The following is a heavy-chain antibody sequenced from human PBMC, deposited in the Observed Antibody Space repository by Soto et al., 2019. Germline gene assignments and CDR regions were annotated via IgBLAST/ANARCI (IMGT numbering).Heavy chain of an antibody. CDR2: IYYSGST. J-gene: IGHJ6*02. CDR3: ARHRKYYDILTGYYIPSHMDV. CDR1: GGSISSYY. Sequence: SETLSLTCTVSGGSISSYYWSWIRQPPGKGLEWIGYIYYSGSTNYNPSLKSRVTISVDTSKNQFSLKLSSVTAADTAVYYCARHRKYYDILTGYYIPSHMDVWGQGTTVTVSS. V-gene: IGHV4-59*08. D-gene: IGHD3-9*01.